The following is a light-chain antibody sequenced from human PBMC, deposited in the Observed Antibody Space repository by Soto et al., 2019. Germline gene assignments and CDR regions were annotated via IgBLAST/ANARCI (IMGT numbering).Light chain of an antibody. CDR3: QQYNSYAWT. V-gene: IGKV1-5*03. CDR2: KAS. CDR1: QSISSW. Sequence: DIQMTQSPSTLSASVGDRVTITCRASQSISSWLAWYQQKPGKAPKLLIYKASRLESGVPSRFGGSGSGTEFTLTISSLQPDDFATYYCQQYNSYAWTFGQGTKVEIK. J-gene: IGKJ1*01.